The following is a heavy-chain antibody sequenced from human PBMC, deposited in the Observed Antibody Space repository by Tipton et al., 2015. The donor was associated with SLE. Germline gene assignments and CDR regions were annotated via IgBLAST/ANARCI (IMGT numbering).Heavy chain of an antibody. V-gene: IGHV3-33*01. J-gene: IGHJ4*02. CDR3: MRDRSRWGDY. D-gene: IGHD3-16*01. Sequence: RSLRLSCAASGFTFRSSGMHWVRQAPGKGLEWVAVIYYDGSNTYYVDSVKGRFTVSRDNSKNTLYLQMNSLGVEDTAVYYCMRDRSRWGDYWGQGTLVTVPS. CDR1: GFTFRSSG. CDR2: IYYDGSNT.